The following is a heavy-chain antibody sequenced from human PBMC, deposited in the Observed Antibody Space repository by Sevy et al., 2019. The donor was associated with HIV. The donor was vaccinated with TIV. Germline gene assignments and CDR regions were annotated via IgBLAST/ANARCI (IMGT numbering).Heavy chain of an antibody. J-gene: IGHJ4*02. CDR2: IRGHGGST. CDR3: AWGFWSGFDY. D-gene: IGHD3-3*01. CDR1: GFIFNSYV. Sequence: GGSLRLSCAASGFIFNSYVMSWVRQAPGKGLEWVSFIRGHGGSTYYADSVQGRFTISRDNSRKMVDLEINRLRAEDTAIYCCAWGFWSGFDYWGQGTLVTVSS. V-gene: IGHV3-23*01.